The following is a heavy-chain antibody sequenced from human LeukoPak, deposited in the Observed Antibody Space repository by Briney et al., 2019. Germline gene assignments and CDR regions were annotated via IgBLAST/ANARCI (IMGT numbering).Heavy chain of an antibody. D-gene: IGHD5-24*01. V-gene: IGHV3-23*01. J-gene: IGHJ2*01. CDR1: GFTFSSYE. Sequence: RGTLKLSCAASGFTFSSYEMNWVCQDQGNGLGWDSDVSGSSGRTYYADSVKSRCTISRHNSKNTQYMQMKSLRAEDTAIHYYTKDHRLGWLQFNYYINLWGRSTLGTVSS. CDR3: TKDHRLGWLQFNYYINL. CDR2: VSGSSGRT.